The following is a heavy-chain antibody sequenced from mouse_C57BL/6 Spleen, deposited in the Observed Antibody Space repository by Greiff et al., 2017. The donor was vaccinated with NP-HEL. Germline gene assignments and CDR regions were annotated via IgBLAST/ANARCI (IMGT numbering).Heavy chain of an antibody. CDR2: ISSGNSTI. Sequence: EVQWVESGGGLVKPGGSLKLSCAASGFTFSDYGMHWVRQAPEKGLEWVAYISSGNSTIYYADTVKGRFTISRDNAKNTLFLQMTSLRSEDTAMYYCARGGSSYVNYYAMDYWGQGTSVTVSS. J-gene: IGHJ4*01. D-gene: IGHD1-1*01. V-gene: IGHV5-17*01. CDR1: GFTFSDYG. CDR3: ARGGSSYVNYYAMDY.